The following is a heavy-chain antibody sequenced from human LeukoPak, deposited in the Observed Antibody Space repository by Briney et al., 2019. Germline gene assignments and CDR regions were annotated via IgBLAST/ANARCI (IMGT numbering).Heavy chain of an antibody. Sequence: GGSLRLSCAASGFTFSTYSMNWVRQAPGKGLEWVGRIKNKANSYTTEYAASVKGRFTISRDDSKNSLCLQMSSLTTEDTAVYYCVRVKLVRTTSDRAFDVWGQGTVVTVSS. J-gene: IGHJ3*01. CDR3: VRVKLVRTTSDRAFDV. CDR1: GFTFSTYS. D-gene: IGHD4/OR15-4a*01. V-gene: IGHV3-72*01. CDR2: IKNKANSYTT.